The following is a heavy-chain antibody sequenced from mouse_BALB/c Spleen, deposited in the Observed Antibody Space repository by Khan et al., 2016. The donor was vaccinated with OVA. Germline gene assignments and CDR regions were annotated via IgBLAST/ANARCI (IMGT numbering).Heavy chain of an antibody. V-gene: IGHV1-7*01. CDR3: TSDRIDY. Sequence: QVQLKESGAELAKPGASVKMSCKASGYTFTTYWIHWVKQRPGQGLEWIGYINPTSGYTDYTEKFKDRATLSTDKSSSTAYIQLRSLTSDDSAVYYSTSDRIDYWGQGTTVTVSS. CDR2: INPTSGYT. J-gene: IGHJ2*01. CDR1: GYTFTTYW.